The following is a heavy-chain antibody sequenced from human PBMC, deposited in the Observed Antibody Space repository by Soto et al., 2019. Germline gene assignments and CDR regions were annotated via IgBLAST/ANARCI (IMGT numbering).Heavy chain of an antibody. D-gene: IGHD3-16*02. CDR3: ARGQMITFWGVIDIDY. CDR2: IYYSGST. Sequence: QVQLQESGPGLVKPSQTLSLTCTVSDGSISSGGYYWSWIRQHPGKGLEWIGYIYYSGSTYYNPSLKSRVTISVDTSKNQFSLKLSSVTAADTAVYHCARGQMITFWGVIDIDYWGQGTLVTVSS. V-gene: IGHV4-31*03. J-gene: IGHJ4*02. CDR1: DGSISSGGYY.